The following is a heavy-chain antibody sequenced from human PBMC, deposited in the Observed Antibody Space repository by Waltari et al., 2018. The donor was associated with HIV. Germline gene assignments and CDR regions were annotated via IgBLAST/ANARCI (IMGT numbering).Heavy chain of an antibody. CDR3: ARDDYYGSGSYFYYYYGMDV. D-gene: IGHD3-10*01. V-gene: IGHV4-61*02. Sequence: QVQLQESGPGLVKPSQTLSLTCTVSGGSISSGSYYWSWIRQPAGKGLEWIGRIYTSGSTNYNPPLKSRVTISVDTSKNQFSLKLSSVTAADTAVYYCARDDYYGSGSYFYYYYGMDVWGQGTTVTVSS. CDR2: IYTSGST. J-gene: IGHJ6*02. CDR1: GGSISSGSYY.